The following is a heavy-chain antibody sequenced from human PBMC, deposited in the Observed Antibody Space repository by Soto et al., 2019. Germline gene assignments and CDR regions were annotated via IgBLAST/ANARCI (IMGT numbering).Heavy chain of an antibody. V-gene: IGHV1-18*04. Sequence: VASVKVSCKASGYTFTSYGISWVRQAPGQGLEWMGWISAYNGNTNYAQKLQGRVTMTTDTSTSTAYMELRSLRSDDTAVYYCATPLSARQRNAFDIWGQGTMVTVSS. CDR2: ISAYNGNT. D-gene: IGHD6-25*01. J-gene: IGHJ3*02. CDR1: GYTFTSYG. CDR3: ATPLSARQRNAFDI.